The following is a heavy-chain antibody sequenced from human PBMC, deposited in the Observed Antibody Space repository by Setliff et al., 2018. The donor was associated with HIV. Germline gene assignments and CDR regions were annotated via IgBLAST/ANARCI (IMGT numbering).Heavy chain of an antibody. CDR3: ARDGRWSSGWFDP. V-gene: IGHV4-61*02. D-gene: IGHD2-15*01. CDR1: GGSISSGSYH. Sequence: SETLSLTCTISGGSISSGSYHWSWIRQSAGKGLEWIGRIYTGGSTNYNPSLKSRVTISVDTSKNHFSLNLSSVTAADTAVYYCARDGRWSSGWFDPWGQGILVTVSS. CDR2: IYTGGST. J-gene: IGHJ5*02.